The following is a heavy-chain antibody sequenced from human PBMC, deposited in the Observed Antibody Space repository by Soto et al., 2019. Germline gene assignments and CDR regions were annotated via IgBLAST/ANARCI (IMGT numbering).Heavy chain of an antibody. V-gene: IGHV1-24*01. CDR2: FEPEDGER. D-gene: IGHD1-1*01. CDR1: GYTVTELS. Sequence: SVKVSCKVSGYTVTELSIHWVRQAPGRGLEWMGNFEPEDGERIYAQKFQGRVKMTEDTSTDTAHLELSSLTSEDTAVYYCAIESHTTEITPQYYHGRDVWG. J-gene: IGHJ6*02. CDR3: AIESHTTEITPQYYHGRDV.